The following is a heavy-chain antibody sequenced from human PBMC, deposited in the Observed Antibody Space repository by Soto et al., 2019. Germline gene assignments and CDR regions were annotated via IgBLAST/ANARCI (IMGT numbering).Heavy chain of an antibody. V-gene: IGHV4-4*07. Sequence: QVQLQESGPGLVKPSETLSLSCGVSGASISQYYWSWIRQPAGKGLEWIGRIYRGGSTNYNPSLESRVTWLVDTSKNKFSLKLSSVTAADTAVYYCARGPGGFGDFSLDYWGQVTLVTVSS. CDR1: GASISQYY. D-gene: IGHD3-10*01. J-gene: IGHJ4*02. CDR2: IYRGGST. CDR3: ARGPGGFGDFSLDY.